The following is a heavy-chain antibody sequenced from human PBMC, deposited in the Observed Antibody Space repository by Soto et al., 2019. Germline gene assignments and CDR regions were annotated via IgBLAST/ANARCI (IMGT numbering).Heavy chain of an antibody. Sequence: GGSLRLSCAASGLTFSDCYMNWIRQAPGKGLEWVSYISSSGSSINYADSVKGRFTISRDNAKNSLYLQMNSLRAEDTAMYYCARVRFGEWGYAMDVWGQGTTVTVSS. D-gene: IGHD3-10*01. CDR2: ISSSGSSI. CDR1: GLTFSDCY. V-gene: IGHV3-11*01. J-gene: IGHJ6*02. CDR3: ARVRFGEWGYAMDV.